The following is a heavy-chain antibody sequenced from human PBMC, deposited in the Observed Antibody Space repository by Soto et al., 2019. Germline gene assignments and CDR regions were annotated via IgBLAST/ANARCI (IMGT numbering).Heavy chain of an antibody. CDR2: IYYSGST. J-gene: IGHJ3*02. CDR1: GYSVSSGSYY. CDR3: AINGEGGGAFDI. V-gene: IGHV4-61*01. Sequence: SETLSLTCTVSGYSVSSGSYYWCWIRQPPGKGLEWIGYIYYSGSTNYNPSLKSRVTISVDTSKNQFSLKLSSVTAADTAVYYFAINGEGGGAFDIWGHGTMVTVSS. D-gene: IGHD7-27*01.